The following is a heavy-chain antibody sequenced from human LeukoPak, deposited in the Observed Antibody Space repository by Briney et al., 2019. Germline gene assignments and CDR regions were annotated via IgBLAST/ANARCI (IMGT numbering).Heavy chain of an antibody. CDR2: INTDGSST. J-gene: IGHJ4*02. V-gene: IGHV3-74*01. CDR3: ARGFRDGYSFGHYFDY. CDR1: GFTFSSYW. Sequence: GGSLRLSCAASGFTFSSYWMHWVRQAPGKGLVWVPRINTDGSSTLYADSVKGRFTISRDNAKNTLYLQMNSLRDEDTAVYYCARGFRDGYSFGHYFDYWGQGTLVTVSS. D-gene: IGHD5-18*01.